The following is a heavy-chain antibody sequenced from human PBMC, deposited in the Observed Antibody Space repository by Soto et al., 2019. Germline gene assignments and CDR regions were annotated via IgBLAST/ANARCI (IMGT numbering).Heavy chain of an antibody. Sequence: QVQLVQSGAEVKKPGASVKVSCKASGYTFTSYGISWVRQAPGQGLEWMGWISAYNGNTNYAQKLQGLVTMTPDTSTSTSYMARRSPTSDATAVYYCARAGGVQARFDPWGQGTLVTVSS. J-gene: IGHJ5*02. CDR1: GYTFTSYG. V-gene: IGHV1-18*01. CDR2: ISAYNGNT. CDR3: ARAGGVQARFDP. D-gene: IGHD2-8*02.